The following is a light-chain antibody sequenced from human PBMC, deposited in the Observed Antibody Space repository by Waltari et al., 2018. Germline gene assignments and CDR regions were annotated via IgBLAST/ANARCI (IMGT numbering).Light chain of an antibody. CDR1: ENSGNF. CDR2: TAS. J-gene: IGKJ2*01. CDR3: QESFNSPYT. V-gene: IGKV1-39*01. Sequence: DIQMTQSPSSLSASVGDRVTISCRARENSGNFLNWYQQKPGKAPKLLIHTASSLQSGVPTMFSASGSGTDFSLTISSLQPEDFGTYYCQESFNSPYTFGQGTRVEIK.